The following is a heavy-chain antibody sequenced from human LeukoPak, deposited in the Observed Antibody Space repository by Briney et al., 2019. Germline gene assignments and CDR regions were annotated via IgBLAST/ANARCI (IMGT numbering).Heavy chain of an antibody. CDR3: ASYDILTGYYGGSGRIDY. V-gene: IGHV4-39*01. Sequence: SETLSLTCTVSGGSISSSSYYWGWIRQPPGKGLEWIGSIYYSGSTYYNPSLKSRVTISVDTSKNQFSLKLSSVTAADTAVCYCASYDILTGYYGGSGRIDYWGQGTLVTVSS. CDR1: GGSISSSSYY. D-gene: IGHD3-9*01. J-gene: IGHJ4*02. CDR2: IYYSGST.